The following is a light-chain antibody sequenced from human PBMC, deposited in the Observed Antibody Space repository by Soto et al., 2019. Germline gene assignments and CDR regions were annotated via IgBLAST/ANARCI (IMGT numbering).Light chain of an antibody. CDR3: QQLNSYLIT. V-gene: IGKV1-9*01. Sequence: DIQFTQSPSFLSASVGDRVTITCRASRGISSYLAWYQQKPGKAPKLLIYAASTLHTGVPSRFSGSGSGTEFTLTISSLQPEDFATYYCQQLNSYLITFGQGTRLEI. J-gene: IGKJ5*01. CDR2: AAS. CDR1: RGISSY.